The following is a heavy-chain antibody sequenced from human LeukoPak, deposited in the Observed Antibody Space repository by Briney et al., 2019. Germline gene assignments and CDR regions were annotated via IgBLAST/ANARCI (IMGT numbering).Heavy chain of an antibody. CDR3: AGRYYYYMDV. CDR2: MYSSGST. Sequence: SETLSLTCTVSGDSISSSSYYWGWIRQPPGKGLEWIGSMYSSGSTYYNPSLKSRVTISVDTSKNQFSLELISVTAADMAVYYCAGRYYYYMDVWGKGTTVTVSS. V-gene: IGHV4-39*01. J-gene: IGHJ6*03. CDR1: GDSISSSSYY.